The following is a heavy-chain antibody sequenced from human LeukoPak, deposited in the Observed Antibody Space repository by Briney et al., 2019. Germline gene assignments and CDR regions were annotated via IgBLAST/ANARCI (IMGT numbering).Heavy chain of an antibody. CDR1: GFTFSSNS. CDR2: ISSSSSYI. V-gene: IGHV3-21*01. CDR3: AREEEDQLQFWAYYYYYGMDV. J-gene: IGHJ6*02. D-gene: IGHD5-24*01. Sequence: GGSLRLSCAASGFTFSSNSMNCVREAPGKGLEWVSSISSSSSYIYYADTVKGRFTISIDNAKNSLYLQMHSLRAEDTAVYYCAREEEDQLQFWAYYYYYGMDVWGQGTTVTVSS.